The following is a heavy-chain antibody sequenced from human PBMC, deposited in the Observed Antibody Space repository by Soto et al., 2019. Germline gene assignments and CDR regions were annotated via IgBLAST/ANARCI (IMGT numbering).Heavy chain of an antibody. Sequence: GGSLRLSCAASGFTFSSYGMHWVRQAPGKGLEWVAVISYDGSNKYYADSVKGRFTISRDNSKNTLYLQMNSLRAEDTAVYYCAKAVGSGSYLYYYYYGMDVWGQGTTVTVS. CDR3: AKAVGSGSYLYYYYYGMDV. D-gene: IGHD3-10*01. J-gene: IGHJ6*02. V-gene: IGHV3-30*18. CDR1: GFTFSSYG. CDR2: ISYDGSNK.